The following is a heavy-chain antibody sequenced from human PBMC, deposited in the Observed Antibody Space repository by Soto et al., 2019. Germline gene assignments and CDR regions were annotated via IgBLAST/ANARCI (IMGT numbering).Heavy chain of an antibody. CDR3: AKGPTGNAFDI. CDR1: GFTFSIYA. Sequence: PGGSLRLSCAASGFTFSIYAMTWVRQAPEKGLEWVSTVSSSDDSTNYADSAKGRFTISRDNSKNTLYLQMDSLRAEDTATYYCAKGPTGNAFDIWGQGTMVTVSS. CDR2: VSSSDDST. J-gene: IGHJ3*02. V-gene: IGHV3-23*01.